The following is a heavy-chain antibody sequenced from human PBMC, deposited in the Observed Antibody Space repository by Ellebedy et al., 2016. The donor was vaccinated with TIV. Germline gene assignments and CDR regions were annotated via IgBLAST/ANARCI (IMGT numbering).Heavy chain of an antibody. CDR1: GFTFSGYA. V-gene: IGHV3-23*01. J-gene: IGHJ4*02. Sequence: PGGSLRLSCAASGFTFSGYAMSWVRQAPGKGLGWVSGINSGGTRTYYADSVKGRFTISRDNSKNTLYLQMNSLRAEDTAVYYCARDGARGEQRRSFDFWGQGILVTVSS. CDR2: INSGGTRT. CDR3: ARDGARGEQRRSFDF. D-gene: IGHD1/OR15-1a*01.